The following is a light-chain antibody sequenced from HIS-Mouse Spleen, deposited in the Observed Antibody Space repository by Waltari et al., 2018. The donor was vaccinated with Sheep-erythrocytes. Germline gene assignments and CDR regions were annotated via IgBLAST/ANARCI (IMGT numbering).Light chain of an antibody. CDR3: CSYAGSYNHV. V-gene: IGLV2-11*01. CDR2: DVS. Sequence: QSALTQPRSVSGSPGQSVTISCPGTSSDVGGYTYVPWYQQYPGKAPKLMIYDVSKRPSGVPDRFSGSKSGNTASLTISGLQAEDEADYYCCSYAGSYNHVFATGTKVTVL. J-gene: IGLJ1*01. CDR1: SSDVGGYTY.